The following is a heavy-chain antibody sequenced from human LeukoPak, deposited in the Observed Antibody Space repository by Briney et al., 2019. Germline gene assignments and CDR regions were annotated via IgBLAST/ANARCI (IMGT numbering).Heavy chain of an antibody. CDR3: ARGTMTPTVFDY. V-gene: IGHV1-8*01. D-gene: IGHD3-22*01. J-gene: IGHJ4*02. Sequence: ASVKVSCKASGYTFTSYDINWVRQATGQGLEWMGWMNPNSGNTGYAQKFQGRVTMTRNTSISTAYMELSSLRAEDTAVYYCARGTMTPTVFDYWGQGTLVTVSS. CDR1: GYTFTSYD. CDR2: MNPNSGNT.